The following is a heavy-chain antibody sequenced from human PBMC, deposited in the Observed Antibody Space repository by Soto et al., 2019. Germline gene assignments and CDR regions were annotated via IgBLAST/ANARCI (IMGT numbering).Heavy chain of an antibody. Sequence: SETLSLTCTVSGGSVSSGSYYWSWILHPPGKGLEWIGYIYYSGSTNYNPSLKSRVTISVDTSKNQFSLKLSSVTAADTAVYYCARVNYDSSGYYQYNSFDYWGQGTLVTVSS. J-gene: IGHJ4*02. D-gene: IGHD3-22*01. CDR3: ARVNYDSSGYYQYNSFDY. CDR1: GGSVSSGSYY. CDR2: IYYSGST. V-gene: IGHV4-61*01.